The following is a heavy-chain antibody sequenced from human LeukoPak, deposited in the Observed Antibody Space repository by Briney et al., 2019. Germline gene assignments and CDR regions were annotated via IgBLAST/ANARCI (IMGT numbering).Heavy chain of an antibody. CDR3: ARGKARGSGSYDD. Sequence: GSSVKVSCKASGGTFSSYAISWVRQAPGQGLEWMGGIIPIFGTANYAQKFQGRVTITTDESTSTAYMELSNLRSEDTAVYYCARGKARGSGSYDDWGQGTLVTVSS. J-gene: IGHJ4*02. CDR2: IIPIFGTA. CDR1: GGTFSSYA. V-gene: IGHV1-69*05. D-gene: IGHD3-10*01.